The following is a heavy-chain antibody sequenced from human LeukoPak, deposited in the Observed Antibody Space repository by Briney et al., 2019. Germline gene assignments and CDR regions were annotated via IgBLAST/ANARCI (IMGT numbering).Heavy chain of an antibody. Sequence: GGSLRLSCAASGFIVNTNYMSWVRQAPGRGLEWVSFIYADGNTYYADSVKGRFAISRDISKNAVFLQMNSLRAEDTAVYYCARDSYGDANFDTWGQGTLVTVSS. J-gene: IGHJ4*02. V-gene: IGHV3-53*01. D-gene: IGHD4-17*01. CDR3: ARDSYGDANFDT. CDR2: IYADGNT. CDR1: GFIVNTNY.